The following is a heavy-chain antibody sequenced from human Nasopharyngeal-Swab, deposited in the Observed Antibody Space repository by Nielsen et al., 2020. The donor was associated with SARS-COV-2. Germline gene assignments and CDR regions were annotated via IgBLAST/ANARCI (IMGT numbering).Heavy chain of an antibody. CDR3: ARIYCSGGSCYSGIDY. CDR2: INHSGST. J-gene: IGHJ4*02. D-gene: IGHD2-15*01. V-gene: IGHV4-34*01. Sequence: WIRQPPGKGLEWIGEINHSGSTNYNPSLKSRVTISVDTSKNQFSLKLSSVTAADTAVYYCARIYCSGGSCYSGIDYWGQGTLVTGLL.